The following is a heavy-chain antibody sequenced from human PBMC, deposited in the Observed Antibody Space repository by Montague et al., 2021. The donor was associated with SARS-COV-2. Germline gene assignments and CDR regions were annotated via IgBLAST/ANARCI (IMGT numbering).Heavy chain of an antibody. CDR2: TYYRSKWYN. CDR3: TSGREGNYNVMDV. D-gene: IGHD1-1*01. CDR1: GDRVSSNSAT. J-gene: IGHJ6*02. Sequence: CAISGDRVSSNSATRNWVRQSPSRGLEWLGRTYYRSKWYNDYAVSVRGRVTINPDTSKNQFSLQLNSVTPEDTAIYYCTSGREGNYNVMDVWGQGTTVTVSS. V-gene: IGHV6-1*01.